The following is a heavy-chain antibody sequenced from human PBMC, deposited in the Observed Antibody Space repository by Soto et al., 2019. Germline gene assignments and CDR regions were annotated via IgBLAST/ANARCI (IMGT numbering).Heavy chain of an antibody. J-gene: IGHJ4*02. CDR1: GGSISRYY. CDR3: ARHANILTGYPLDY. Sequence: PSETLSLTCTVSGGSISRYYWSWIRQPPGKELEWIGYIYYSGSTKYNPSLKSRVTMSVDTSKNQFSLKLSSVTAADAAVYYCARHANILTGYPLDYWGQGTLVTAPQ. D-gene: IGHD3-9*01. V-gene: IGHV4-59*08. CDR2: IYYSGST.